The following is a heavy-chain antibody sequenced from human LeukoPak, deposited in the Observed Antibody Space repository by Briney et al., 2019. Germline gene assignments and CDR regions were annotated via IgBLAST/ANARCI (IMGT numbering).Heavy chain of an antibody. CDR2: IYWDDDK. V-gene: IGHV2-5*02. CDR1: GFSLSTSGVG. Sequence: SGPTLVKPQQTLTLTCTFSGFSLSTSGVGVGWIRQPPGKALEWLALIYWDDDKRYSPSLKSRLTITKDTSKNQVVLTMTNMDPVDTATYYCAHRRADGIQLWSNNWFDPWGQGTLVTVSS. CDR3: AHRRADGIQLWSNNWFDP. J-gene: IGHJ5*02. D-gene: IGHD5-18*01.